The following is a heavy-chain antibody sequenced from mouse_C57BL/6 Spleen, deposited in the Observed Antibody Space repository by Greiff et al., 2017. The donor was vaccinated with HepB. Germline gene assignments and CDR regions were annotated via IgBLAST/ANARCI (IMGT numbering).Heavy chain of an antibody. J-gene: IGHJ4*01. CDR1: GFTFSSYG. D-gene: IGHD3-2*02. CDR3: ARQPAQAHYYAMDY. CDR2: ISSGGSYT. Sequence: EVKLMESGGDLVKPGGSLKLSCAASGFTFSSYGMSWVRQTPDKRLEWVATISSGGSYTYYPDSVKGRFNISRDNAKNTLYLQMSSLKSEDTAMYYCARQPAQAHYYAMDYWGQGTSVTVSS. V-gene: IGHV5-6*01.